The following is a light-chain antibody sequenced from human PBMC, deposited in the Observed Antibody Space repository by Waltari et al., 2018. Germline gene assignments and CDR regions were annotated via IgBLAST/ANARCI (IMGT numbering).Light chain of an antibody. Sequence: QSALTQPASVSGSPGHPLTIPCTGTRSYVGGFNLFSWYQQHPGKAPKLRISEGTERPSGLSHRFSGSKSGNTASLTISGLQADDEADYFCCSYTGSSPLYVFGTGTKVSVL. V-gene: IGLV2-23*01. CDR3: CSYTGSSPLYV. CDR2: EGT. CDR1: RSYVGGFNL. J-gene: IGLJ1*01.